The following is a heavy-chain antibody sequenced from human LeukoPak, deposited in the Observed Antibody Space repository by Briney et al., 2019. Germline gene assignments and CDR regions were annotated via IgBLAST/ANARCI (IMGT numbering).Heavy chain of an antibody. D-gene: IGHD5-12*01. CDR2: INWNGGST. CDR1: GFTFDDYG. CDR3: AGDRFRVVATIFDY. Sequence: GGSLRLSCAASGFTFDDYGMSWVRQAPGKGLEWVSGINWNGGSTGYADSVKGRFTISRDNAKNSLYLQMNSLRAEDTALYYCAGDRFRVVATIFDYWGQGTLVTVSS. J-gene: IGHJ4*02. V-gene: IGHV3-20*04.